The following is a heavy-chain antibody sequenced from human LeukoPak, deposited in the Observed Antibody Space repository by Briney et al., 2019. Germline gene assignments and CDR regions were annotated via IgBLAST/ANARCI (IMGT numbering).Heavy chain of an antibody. V-gene: IGHV3-48*02. CDR2: ISSSSSTI. J-gene: IGHJ3*02. D-gene: IGHD4-17*01. CDR3: ARDLIYTVTIYDAFDI. CDR1: GFTFSSYS. Sequence: GGSLRLSCAASGFTFSSYSMNWVRQAPEKGLEWVSYISSSSSTIYYADSVKGRFTISRDNAKNSLYLQMNSLRDEDTAVYYCARDLIYTVTIYDAFDIWGQGTMVTVSS.